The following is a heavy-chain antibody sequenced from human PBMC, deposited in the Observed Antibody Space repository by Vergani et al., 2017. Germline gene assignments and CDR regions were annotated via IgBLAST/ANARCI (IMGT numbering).Heavy chain of an antibody. CDR1: GGSFTSYH. V-gene: IGHV4-34*01. CDR2: IDHTGRP. D-gene: IGHD4-11*01. J-gene: IGHJ6*03. Sequence: QVQLQQWGGGLLKPSETLSLTCVVHGGSFTSYHWTWIRQSPGEGLELVGDIDHTGRPNYNPSLRSRLTMSVDKSRTQFSLTLNYVTATDTAIYFCARVNTETNDHLYYYYYMDVWGQGTAVTVSS. CDR3: ARVNTETNDHLYYYYYMDV.